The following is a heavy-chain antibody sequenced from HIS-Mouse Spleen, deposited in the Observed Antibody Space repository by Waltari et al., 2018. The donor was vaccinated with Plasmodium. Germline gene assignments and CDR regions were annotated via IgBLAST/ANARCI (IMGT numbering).Heavy chain of an antibody. CDR3: AKSSKGTGDLWDY. V-gene: IGHV3-23*01. D-gene: IGHD7-27*01. Sequence: EVQLLESGGGLVQPGGSLRLSCAASGFTFSSYAMSWVRQAPGKGRGWVSDISGSGGRTYNADAVKGRVTSSRDNSKNTLYLQRNSLRAEETAVYYCAKSSKGTGDLWDYWGQGTLVTVSS. J-gene: IGHJ4*02. CDR1: GFTFSSYA. CDR2: ISGSGGRT.